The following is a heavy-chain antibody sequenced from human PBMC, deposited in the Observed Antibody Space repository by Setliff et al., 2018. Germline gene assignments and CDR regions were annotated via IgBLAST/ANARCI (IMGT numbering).Heavy chain of an antibody. D-gene: IGHD6-13*01. CDR2: IGAYNGNT. Sequence: ASVKVSCKASGYTFTSYGISWVRQAPGQGLEWMGWIGAYNGNTYNAHKFQGRVTMTSDTSTSTAYMELSSLRSEDTAVYYCARDKDTGGSWYSRRHKYYFDYWGQGTLVTVSS. CDR3: ARDKDTGGSWYSRRHKYYFDY. V-gene: IGHV1-18*01. J-gene: IGHJ4*02. CDR1: GYTFTSYG.